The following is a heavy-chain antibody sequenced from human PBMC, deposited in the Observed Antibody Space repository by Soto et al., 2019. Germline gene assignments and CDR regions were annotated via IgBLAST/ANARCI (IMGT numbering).Heavy chain of an antibody. D-gene: IGHD2-15*01. CDR2: INAGNGNT. J-gene: IGHJ5*02. Sequence: ASVKVSCKASGYTFTSYGISWVRQAPGQGLEWMGWINAGNGNTKYSQKFQGRVTITRDTSASTAYMELSSLRSEDTAVYYCAEDQEHGFGNPWARVSLVLVSS. CDR1: GYTFTSYG. V-gene: IGHV1-3*01. CDR3: AEDQEHGFGNP.